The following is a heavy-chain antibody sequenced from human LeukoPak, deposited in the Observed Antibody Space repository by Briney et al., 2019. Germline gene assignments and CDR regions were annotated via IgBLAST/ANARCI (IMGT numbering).Heavy chain of an antibody. CDR3: ARASYSYDINGWVPFDY. J-gene: IGHJ4*02. CDR1: GNSISSGDNY. CDR2: IYTSGST. Sequence: PSETLSLTCTVSGNSISSGDNYWSWIRQPAGKGLEWIGRIYTSGSTNYNPSLKSRVAISGDTSKNQFSLRLSSVTAADTAVYYCARASYSYDINGWVPFDYWGQGTLVTVSS. V-gene: IGHV4-61*02. D-gene: IGHD3-22*01.